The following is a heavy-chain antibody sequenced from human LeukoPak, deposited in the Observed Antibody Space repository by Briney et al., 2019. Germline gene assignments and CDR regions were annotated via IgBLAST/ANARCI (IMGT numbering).Heavy chain of an antibody. CDR1: GGSISSSSYY. Sequence: SETLSLTGTVSGGSISSSSYYWGWIRQPRGKGLEWIGSIYYSGSTYYNPSLKSRVTISVDTSKNQLSLKLSSVTAADTAVYYCASFYGSGSYYNAIYYGMDVWGQGTTGTVSS. CDR3: ASFYGSGSYYNAIYYGMDV. CDR2: IYYSGST. V-gene: IGHV4-39*01. D-gene: IGHD3-10*01. J-gene: IGHJ6*02.